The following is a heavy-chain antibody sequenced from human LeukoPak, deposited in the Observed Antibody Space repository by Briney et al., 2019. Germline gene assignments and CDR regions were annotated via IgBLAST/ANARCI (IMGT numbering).Heavy chain of an antibody. CDR1: GFTSSSYW. CDR3: AGGADRRLPPRGEPFDY. D-gene: IGHD3-16*01. CDR2: IKQDGSEK. Sequence: GGSLRLSCAASGFTSSSYWMSWVRQAPGKGLEWVANIKQDGSEKYYVDSVKGRFTISRDNAKNSLYLQMNSLRAEDTAVYYCAGGADRRLPPRGEPFDYWGQGTLVTVSS. V-gene: IGHV3-7*01. J-gene: IGHJ4*02.